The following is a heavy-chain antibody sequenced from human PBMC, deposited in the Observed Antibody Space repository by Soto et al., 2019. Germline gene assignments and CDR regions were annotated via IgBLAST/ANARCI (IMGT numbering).Heavy chain of an antibody. CDR2: IIPIFGTA. CDR1: GGTFSSCA. D-gene: IGHD3-22*01. J-gene: IGHJ4*02. V-gene: IGHV1-69*06. CDR3: ARCLNYYDSSGYYSPSYYFDY. Sequence: PVKVSCKSSGGTFSSCAISWVRQAPGQGLELMGGIIPIFGTANYAQKFQGRVTITADKSTSTAYMELSSLRSEDTAVYYCARCLNYYDSSGYYSPSYYFDYWGQGTLVTSPQ.